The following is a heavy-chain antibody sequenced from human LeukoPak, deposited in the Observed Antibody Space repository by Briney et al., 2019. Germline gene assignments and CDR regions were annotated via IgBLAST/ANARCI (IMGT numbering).Heavy chain of an antibody. D-gene: IGHD6-6*01. CDR1: GGSISSSSYY. V-gene: IGHV4-39*07. Sequence: SETLSLTCTVSGGSISSSSYYWGWIRQPPGKGLEWIGSIYYSGSTYYNPSLKSRVTISVDTSKNQFSLKLSSVTAADTAVYYCAVSAAALFDPWGQGTLVTVSS. CDR3: AVSAAALFDP. CDR2: IYYSGST. J-gene: IGHJ5*02.